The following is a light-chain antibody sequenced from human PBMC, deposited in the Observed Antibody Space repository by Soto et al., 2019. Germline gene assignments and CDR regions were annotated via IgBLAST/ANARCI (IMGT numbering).Light chain of an antibody. CDR2: TAS. Sequence: EIQMIQAPSSLSASVGDRVTINSRASQPISIYLNWYQQKPGKAPKLLIYTASSLQSGVPSRFSGSGSGTDFTLAISSLQPEDFATYYCQQSYSTPITCGLGTRLEIK. J-gene: IGKJ5*01. V-gene: IGKV1-39*01. CDR1: QPISIY. CDR3: QQSYSTPIT.